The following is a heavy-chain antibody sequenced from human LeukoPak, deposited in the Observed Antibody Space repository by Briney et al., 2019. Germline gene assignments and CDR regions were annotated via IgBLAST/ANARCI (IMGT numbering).Heavy chain of an antibody. D-gene: IGHD4-23*01. Sequence: GGSLRLSCAASGFTFSSYDMHWVRQATGKGLEWVSAIGTAGDTYYPGSVKGRFTISRDNAKNSLYLQMNSLRAEDTAVYYRARANDYDGWFDPWGQGTLVTVSS. CDR1: GFTFSSYD. V-gene: IGHV3-13*01. CDR3: ARANDYDGWFDP. CDR2: IGTAGDT. J-gene: IGHJ5*02.